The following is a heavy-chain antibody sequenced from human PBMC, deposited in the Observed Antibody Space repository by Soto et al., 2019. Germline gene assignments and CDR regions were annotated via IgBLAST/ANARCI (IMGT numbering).Heavy chain of an antibody. Sequence: QVQLQQWGAGLLKPSETLSLTCAVYGGSFSGYYWSWIRQPPGKGLEWIGEINHSGSTNYNPSLKSRVTISVDTSKNQFSLKLSSVTAADTAVYYCTRGKRYYYYGMDVWGQGTTVTVSS. J-gene: IGHJ6*02. CDR3: TRGKRYYYYGMDV. CDR2: INHSGST. CDR1: GGSFSGYY. V-gene: IGHV4-34*01.